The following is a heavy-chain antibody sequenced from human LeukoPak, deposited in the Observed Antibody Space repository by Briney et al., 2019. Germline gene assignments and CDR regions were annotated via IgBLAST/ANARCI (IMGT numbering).Heavy chain of an antibody. CDR3: ARDRGIAAAGAAYNWFDP. Sequence: GGSLRLSCAASGFTFSSYSMNWVRQDPGKGLEWVSSISSSSSYIYYADSVKGRFTISRDNAKNSLYLQMNSLRAEDTAVYYCARDRGIAAAGAAYNWFDPWGQGTLVTVSS. D-gene: IGHD6-13*01. V-gene: IGHV3-21*01. CDR1: GFTFSSYS. J-gene: IGHJ5*02. CDR2: ISSSSSYI.